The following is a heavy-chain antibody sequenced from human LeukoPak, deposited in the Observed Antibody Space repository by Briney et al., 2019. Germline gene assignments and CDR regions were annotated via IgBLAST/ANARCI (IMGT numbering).Heavy chain of an antibody. CDR3: ARDNVGATPFDY. V-gene: IGHV3-7*05. CDR1: GFTLSYFW. J-gene: IGHJ4*02. Sequence: RGSLRLSCTASGFTLSYFWMSWVRQAPGKGREWDAYINLDGTERHYVDSVKGRFTISRDNARKSLYLQMNSLRDEDTAVYYCARDNVGATPFDYWGQGTLVTVSS. D-gene: IGHD1-26*01. CDR2: INLDGTER.